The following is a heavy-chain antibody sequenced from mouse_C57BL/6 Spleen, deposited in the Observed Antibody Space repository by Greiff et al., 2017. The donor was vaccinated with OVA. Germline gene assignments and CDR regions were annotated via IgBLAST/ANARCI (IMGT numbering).Heavy chain of an antibody. J-gene: IGHJ2*01. Sequence: VQLQQSGPELVKPGASVKISCKASGYAFSSSWMNWVKQRPGKGLEWIGRIYPGDGDTNYNRKFKGKATLTADKSSSTAYMQLSSLTSEDSAVYFCARDGILLRRPLDYWGQGTTLTVSS. V-gene: IGHV1-82*01. CDR2: IYPGDGDT. D-gene: IGHD1-1*01. CDR1: GYAFSSSW. CDR3: ARDGILLRRPLDY.